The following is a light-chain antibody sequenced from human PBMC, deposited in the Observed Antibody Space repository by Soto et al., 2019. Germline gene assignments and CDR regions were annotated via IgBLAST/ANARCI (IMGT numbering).Light chain of an antibody. J-gene: IGLJ1*01. CDR1: SSDVGGYKY. V-gene: IGLV2-14*01. CDR2: EVS. CDR3: NSYTNATAIEV. Sequence: VLTQPASGSWSLGQSITISCTGTSSDVGGYKYVSWYQQHPGKAPKLIIYEVSNRPSGVSDRFSASKSGNTASLTISGLQAVDEADYYCNSYTNATAIEVFGTGTKVTVL.